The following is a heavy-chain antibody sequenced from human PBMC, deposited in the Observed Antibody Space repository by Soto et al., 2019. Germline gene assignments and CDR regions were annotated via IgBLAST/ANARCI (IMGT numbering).Heavy chain of an antibody. CDR2: IYSGGST. D-gene: IGHD4-17*01. J-gene: IGHJ6*03. Sequence: GGSLRLSCAASGFTVSSNYMSWVRQAPGKGLEWVSVIYSGGSTYYADSVKGRFTISRDNSKNTLYLQMNSLRAEDTAVYYCAGVLATTVTTYYYYYMVVWGKGTTVTVSS. CDR3: AGVLATTVTTYYYYYMVV. CDR1: GFTVSSNY. V-gene: IGHV3-66*01.